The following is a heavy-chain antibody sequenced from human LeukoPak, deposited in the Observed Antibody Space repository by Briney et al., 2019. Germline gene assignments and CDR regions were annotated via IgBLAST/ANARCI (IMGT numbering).Heavy chain of an antibody. CDR3: ARDPDSGWWSL. CDR2: IYYGGST. Sequence: SETLSLTCTVSGGSISTYYWSWIRQSPGKGLEWIGYIYYGGSTNYNPSLKSRVTISVDTSKNQFSLKLSSVTAADTAVYYCARDPDSGWWSLWGQGTLVTVSS. D-gene: IGHD6-19*01. V-gene: IGHV4-59*12. J-gene: IGHJ4*02. CDR1: GGSISTYY.